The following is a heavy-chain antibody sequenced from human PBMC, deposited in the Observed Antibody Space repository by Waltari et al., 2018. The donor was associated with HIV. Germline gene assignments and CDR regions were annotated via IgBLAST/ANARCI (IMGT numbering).Heavy chain of an antibody. J-gene: IGHJ5*02. V-gene: IGHV4-61*02. Sequence: QVQLQESGPGMVKPSQTLSLTCPVSGGSISSGRYYWTWIRQPAGKRLEWIGRIYSSGSTNYNPSLKSRVTISVDTSKNQFSLKLSSVTAGDTAVYYCARARQRIFGLVRSWFDPWGQGTLVTVSP. CDR2: IYSSGST. CDR3: ARARQRIFGLVRSWFDP. CDR1: GGSISSGRYY. D-gene: IGHD3-3*01.